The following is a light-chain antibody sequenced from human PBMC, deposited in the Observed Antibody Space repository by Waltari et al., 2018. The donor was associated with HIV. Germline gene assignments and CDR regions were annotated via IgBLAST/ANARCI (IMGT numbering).Light chain of an antibody. CDR3: QSWDTIREV. V-gene: IGLV3-21*02. CDR1: NTGTKS. J-gene: IGLJ3*02. Sequence: SYVLTQPPSVSVAPGQTARLPWGGDNTGTKSVHWYPQKPGQGRVLVVYDDSDRPAGIPERFSGSNSGHTATLTIYEAQTLDEGDYYCQSWDTIREVFGGGTKLTVL. CDR2: DDS.